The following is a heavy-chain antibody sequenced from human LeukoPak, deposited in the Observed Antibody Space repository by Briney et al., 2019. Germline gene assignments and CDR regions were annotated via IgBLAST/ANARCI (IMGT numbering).Heavy chain of an antibody. V-gene: IGHV3-48*04. CDR1: AFTFSSHS. D-gene: IGHD3-9*01. CDR2: ISSSSSTI. Sequence: GGSLRLSCAASAFTFSSHSMNWVRQAPGKGLERLSYISSSSSTIYYADSVKGRFTISRDNAKNSLYLQMNSLRAEDTAVYYCAGNNILTGYYLFDYWGQGTLVTVSS. CDR3: AGNNILTGYYLFDY. J-gene: IGHJ4*02.